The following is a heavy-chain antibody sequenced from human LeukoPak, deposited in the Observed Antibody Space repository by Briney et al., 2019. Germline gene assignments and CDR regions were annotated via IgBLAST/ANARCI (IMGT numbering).Heavy chain of an antibody. Sequence: PSETLSLTCTVSGGSISSSSYYWGWIRQPPGKGLEWIGSIYYSGSTYYNPSLKSRVTISVDTSKNQFSLKLSSVTAADTAVYYCARDRQFYDYVWGSYRPGWYFDYWGQGTLVTVSS. V-gene: IGHV4-39*07. CDR1: GGSISSSSYY. J-gene: IGHJ4*02. CDR2: IYYSGST. CDR3: ARDRQFYDYVWGSYRPGWYFDY. D-gene: IGHD3-16*02.